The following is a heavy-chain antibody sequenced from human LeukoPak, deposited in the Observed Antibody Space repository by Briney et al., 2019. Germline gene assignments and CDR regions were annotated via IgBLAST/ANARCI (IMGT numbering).Heavy chain of an antibody. CDR3: ARDKRVAVAGTYIYYYYMDV. Sequence: GGSLRLSCAASGFTFSNHGMHWVRQAPGKGLEWVSGISTSGDITYYADSVKGRFTISRDNSKNTLHLEVISLTAEDTAVYYCARDKRVAVAGTYIYYYYMDVWGNGTTVTISS. J-gene: IGHJ6*03. CDR1: GFTFSNHG. CDR2: ISTSGDIT. D-gene: IGHD6-19*01. V-gene: IGHV3-23*01.